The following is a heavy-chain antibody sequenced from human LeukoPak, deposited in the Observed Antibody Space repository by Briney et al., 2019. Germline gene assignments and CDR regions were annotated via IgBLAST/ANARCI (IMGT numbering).Heavy chain of an antibody. CDR1: GGSISSSNW. Sequence: SETLSLTCAVSGGSISSSNWWSWVRRPPGKGLEWIGEIYHSGSTNYNPSLKSRVTISVDKSKNQFSLKLSSVTAADTAVYYCARGHSGSYLGWFDPWGQGTLVTVSS. D-gene: IGHD1-26*01. CDR3: ARGHSGSYLGWFDP. V-gene: IGHV4-4*02. CDR2: IYHSGST. J-gene: IGHJ5*02.